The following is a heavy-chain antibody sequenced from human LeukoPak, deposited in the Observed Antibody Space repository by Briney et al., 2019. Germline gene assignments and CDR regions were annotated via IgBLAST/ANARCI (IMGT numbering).Heavy chain of an antibody. CDR1: GFTFSSYE. Sequence: GGSLRLSCAASGFTFSSYEMNWVRQAPGKGXXXXXYISSSGSTIYYADSVKGRFTISRDNAKNSLYLQMNSLRAEDTAVYYCARDYCSGGSCYSDYWGQGTLVTVSS. D-gene: IGHD2-15*01. V-gene: IGHV3-48*03. CDR2: ISSSGSTI. CDR3: ARDYCSGGSCYSDY. J-gene: IGHJ4*02.